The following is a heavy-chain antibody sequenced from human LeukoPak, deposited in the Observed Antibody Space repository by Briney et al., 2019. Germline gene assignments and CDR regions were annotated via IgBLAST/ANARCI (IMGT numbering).Heavy chain of an antibody. CDR2: IGGADSNT. CDR1: GFPFRNYA. CDR3: AKVHEVAL. V-gene: IGHV3-23*01. J-gene: IGHJ5*02. Sequence: GGSLRLSCAASGFPFRNYAMTWVRQAPGKGLEWVSSIGGADSNTYYAVSVKGRFTISRDSSKNTLYLQMNSLRAEDMAIYYCAKVHEVALWGQGTLVTASS.